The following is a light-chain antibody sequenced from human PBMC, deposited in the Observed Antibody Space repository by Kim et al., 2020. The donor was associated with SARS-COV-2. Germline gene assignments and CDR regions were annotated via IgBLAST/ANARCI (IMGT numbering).Light chain of an antibody. Sequence: SSELTQDPAVSVALGQTVRITCQGDSLRSYYASWYQQKPGQAPVLVIYGKNNRPSGIPDRFSGSSSGNTASLTITGAQAEDEADYYCNSRDSTLVFGGGTQLTVL. V-gene: IGLV3-19*01. CDR1: SLRSYY. J-gene: IGLJ2*01. CDR3: NSRDSTLV. CDR2: GKN.